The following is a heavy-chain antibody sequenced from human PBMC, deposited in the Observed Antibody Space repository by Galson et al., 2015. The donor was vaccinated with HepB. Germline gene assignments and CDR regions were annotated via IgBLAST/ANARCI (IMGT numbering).Heavy chain of an antibody. J-gene: IGHJ4*02. CDR3: ARDYRAKHDN. Sequence: SLRLSCAASGITFSNYWMSWVRQAPGKGLEWVAKIKEDGIEKHYVDSVKGRFTISRDNAKNSLYLQMSSLRAEDTAVYYCARDYRAKHDNWGQGTLVTVAS. CDR2: IKEDGIEK. CDR1: GITFSNYW. D-gene: IGHD4/OR15-4a*01. V-gene: IGHV3-7*03.